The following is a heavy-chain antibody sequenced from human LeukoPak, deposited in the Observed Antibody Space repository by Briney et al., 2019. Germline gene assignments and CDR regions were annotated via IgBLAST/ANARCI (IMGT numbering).Heavy chain of an antibody. CDR1: GYTFTGYY. CDR2: INPNSGGT. J-gene: IGHJ4*02. CDR3: ARGYDFWSGYYFDY. D-gene: IGHD3-3*01. Sequence: GASVEVSCKASGYTFTGYYMHWVRQAPGQGLEWMGWINPNSGGTNYAQKFQGRVTMTRDTSISTAYMELSRLRSDDTAVYYCARGYDFWSGYYFDYWGQGTLVTVSS. V-gene: IGHV1-2*02.